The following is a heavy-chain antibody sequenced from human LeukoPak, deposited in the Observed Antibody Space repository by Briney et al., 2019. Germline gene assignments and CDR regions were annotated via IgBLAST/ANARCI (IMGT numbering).Heavy chain of an antibody. V-gene: IGHV3-7*01. D-gene: IGHD2-15*01. CDR1: GFTIDSFY. CDR3: ARVSPGVVFNYFDY. CDR2: IDEAGKDR. Sequence: GGSLRLSCVASGFTIDSFYMSWVRQAPGKGLECVANIDEAGKDRYYADSVKGRFTIYRDNTKNSVFLDMTSLRVEDTATYFCARVSPGVVFNYFDYWGQGALVPVSS. J-gene: IGHJ4*01.